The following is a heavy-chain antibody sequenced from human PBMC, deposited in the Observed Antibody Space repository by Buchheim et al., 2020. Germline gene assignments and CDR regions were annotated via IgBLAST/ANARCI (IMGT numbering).Heavy chain of an antibody. CDR1: GFTFSSYS. Sequence: EVQLVESGGGLVKPGGSLRLSCAASGFTFSSYSMNWVRQAPGKGLEWVSSISSSSSYIYYADSVKGRFTISRDNAKKSLYLQMNSLRAEDTAVYYCAVELGYCSSTSCFDAFDIWGQGT. D-gene: IGHD2-2*01. CDR3: AVELGYCSSTSCFDAFDI. V-gene: IGHV3-21*01. J-gene: IGHJ3*02. CDR2: ISSSSSYI.